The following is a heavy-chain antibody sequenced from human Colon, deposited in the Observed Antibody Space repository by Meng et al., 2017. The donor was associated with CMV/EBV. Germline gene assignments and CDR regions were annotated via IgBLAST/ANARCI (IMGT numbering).Heavy chain of an antibody. CDR1: AFNVSGGY. J-gene: IGHJ4*02. CDR2: IFSNGNT. D-gene: IGHD1-14*01. V-gene: IGHV3-66*01. CDR3: ADFENGPGY. Sequence: VPLGESWGGLVPPGGSLRLSCAVSAFNVSGGYMSWVRQAPGKGLEWVSSIFSNGNTYYADSVKGRFTISRDDSKNILFLQMNTLRAEDTAVYSCADFENGPGYWGQGTLVTVSS.